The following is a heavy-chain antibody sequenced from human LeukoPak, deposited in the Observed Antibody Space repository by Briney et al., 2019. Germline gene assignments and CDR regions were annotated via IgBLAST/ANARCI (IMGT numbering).Heavy chain of an antibody. J-gene: IGHJ4*02. CDR3: AKTRPLDSSSWSHGDY. D-gene: IGHD6-13*01. V-gene: IGHV3-23*01. CDR2: ISGSGDST. Sequence: PGGSLRLSCAASGFTFSVYWMSWVRQAPGKGLEWVSAISGSGDSTYYGDSVKGRFTISRDNSKNTLYLQMNSLRAEDTAVYYCAKTRPLDSSSWSHGDYWGQGTLVTVSS. CDR1: GFTFSVYW.